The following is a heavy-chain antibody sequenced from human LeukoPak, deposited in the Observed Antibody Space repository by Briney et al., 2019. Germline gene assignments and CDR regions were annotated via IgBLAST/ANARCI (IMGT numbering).Heavy chain of an antibody. CDR1: GGSFSGYY. Sequence: SETLSLTCAVYGGSFSGYYWSWIRQPPGKGLEWIGEINHSGSTNYNPSLKSRVTISVDTSKNQFSLKLSSVTAADTAVYYCARDSGYDLRVDYFDYWGQGTLVTVSS. D-gene: IGHD5-12*01. J-gene: IGHJ4*02. V-gene: IGHV4-34*01. CDR3: ARDSGYDLRVDYFDY. CDR2: INHSGST.